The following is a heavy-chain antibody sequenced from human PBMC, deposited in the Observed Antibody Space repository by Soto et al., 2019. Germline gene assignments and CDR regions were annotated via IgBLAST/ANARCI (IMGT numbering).Heavy chain of an antibody. CDR1: GGSIXSSNW. D-gene: IGHD2-15*01. V-gene: IGHV4-4*02. Sequence: SETLSLTCAVSGGSIXSSNWLSWVRQPPGKGLEWNGEIYHSGSTNYNPSLKSRVTISVDKSKNQFSLKLSSVTAADTAVYYCARDSGDCSGGSCYSAPGIAFDIWGQGTMLTVSS. CDR2: IYHSGST. CDR3: ARDSGDCSGGSCYSAPGIAFDI. J-gene: IGHJ3*02.